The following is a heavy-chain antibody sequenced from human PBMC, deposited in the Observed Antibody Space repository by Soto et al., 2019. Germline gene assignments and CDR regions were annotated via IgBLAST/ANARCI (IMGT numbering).Heavy chain of an antibody. CDR2: IKEDGSDK. CDR1: GFTFSRYW. V-gene: IGHV3-7*05. Sequence: ESGGALVQPGGSLRLSCAGSGFTFSRYWMTWVRQAPGKGLEWVANIKEDGSDKYYVDSVKGRFTISRDNAQNSLYLQLNSLRAEDTAVYYCARQRDGYWGQGTLVTVSS. J-gene: IGHJ4*02. CDR3: ARQRDGY.